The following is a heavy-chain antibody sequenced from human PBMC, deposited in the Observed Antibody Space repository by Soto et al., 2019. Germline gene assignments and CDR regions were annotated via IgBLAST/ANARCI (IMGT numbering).Heavy chain of an antibody. V-gene: IGHV3-21*06. CDR1: GFTFTRYS. CDR2: ISSTTNYI. Sequence: AGGSLRPSCAASGFTFTRYSMNWVRPVPGKGLEWVSSISSTTNYIYYGDSMKGRFTISRDNAKNSRYLEMNSLRAEDTAVYYCARESEDLTSNFDYWGQGTLVTVSS. CDR3: ARESEDLTSNFDY. J-gene: IGHJ4*02.